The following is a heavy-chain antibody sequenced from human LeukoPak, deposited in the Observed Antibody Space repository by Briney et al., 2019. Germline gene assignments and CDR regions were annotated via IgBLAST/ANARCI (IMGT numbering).Heavy chain of an antibody. CDR3: AKLELLWFGELLGYMDV. CDR1: GFTFSDYY. CDR2: ISHSGSTI. Sequence: PGGSLRLSCAASGFTFSDYYLSWIRQAPGKGLEWVSYISHSGSTIYYADSVKGRFSVSRDNAKNSLYLQMNSLRAEDTAVYYCAKLELLWFGELLGYMDVWGKGTTVTVSS. D-gene: IGHD3-10*01. J-gene: IGHJ6*03. V-gene: IGHV3-11*01.